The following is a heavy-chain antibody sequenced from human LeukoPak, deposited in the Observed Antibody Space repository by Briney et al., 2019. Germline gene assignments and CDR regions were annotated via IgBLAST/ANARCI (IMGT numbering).Heavy chain of an antibody. CDR1: GFTFSSYA. J-gene: IGHJ4*02. V-gene: IGHV3-23*01. Sequence: GGSLRLSCAASGFTFSSYAMSWVRQAPGKGLEWVSAISGGGGSTYYADSVKGRFTISRDNSKNTLYLQMNSLRAEDTAVYYCAKDPYSSGWYRFDYWGQGTLVNVSS. CDR3: AKDPYSSGWYRFDY. CDR2: ISGGGGST. D-gene: IGHD6-19*01.